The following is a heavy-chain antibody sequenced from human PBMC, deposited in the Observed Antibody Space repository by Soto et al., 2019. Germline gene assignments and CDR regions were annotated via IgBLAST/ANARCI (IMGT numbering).Heavy chain of an antibody. V-gene: IGHV3-74*01. D-gene: IGHD2-15*01. J-gene: IGHJ4*02. CDR3: ARERCSGGSCSLA. Sequence: PGGSLRLSCAASGFSISDYWMHWVRQAPGKGLVWVSRINSDGSRTDYADSVKGRFTISRDNAKNTLYLQMNSLRADDRAVYYCARERCSGGSCSLAWGQGTLVTVSS. CDR2: INSDGSRT. CDR1: GFSISDYW.